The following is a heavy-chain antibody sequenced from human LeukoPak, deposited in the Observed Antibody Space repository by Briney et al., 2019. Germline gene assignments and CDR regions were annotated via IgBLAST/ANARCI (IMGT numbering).Heavy chain of an antibody. D-gene: IGHD3-16*01. CDR1: GYTFTSYY. V-gene: IGHV1-46*01. J-gene: IGHJ4*02. Sequence: GASVKVSCTASGYTFTSYYMHWVRQAPGQGLEWMGIINPSGGSTSYAQKFQGRVTMTRDMSTSTVYMELSSLRSEDTAVYYCARAPGEGLDYFDYWGQGTLVTVSS. CDR2: INPSGGST. CDR3: ARAPGEGLDYFDY.